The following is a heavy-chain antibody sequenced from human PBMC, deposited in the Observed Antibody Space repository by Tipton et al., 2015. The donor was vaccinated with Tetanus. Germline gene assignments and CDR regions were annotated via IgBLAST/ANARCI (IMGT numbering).Heavy chain of an antibody. CDR3: ASSTVTR. V-gene: IGHV3-48*01. CDR1: GFTLRSYS. CDR2: ISTTSNTI. J-gene: IGHJ4*02. D-gene: IGHD4-17*01. Sequence: VQLVQSGGGLVKPGGSLRLSCAASGFTLRSYSMNWVRQAPGKGLEWISYISTTSNTIYYADSVRGRFTISRDNAINSLSPQMSSLRREDTGVYYCASSTVTRWGPGTLVTVSS.